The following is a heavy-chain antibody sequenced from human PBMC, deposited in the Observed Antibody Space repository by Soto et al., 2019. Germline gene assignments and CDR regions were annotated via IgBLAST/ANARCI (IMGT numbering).Heavy chain of an antibody. V-gene: IGHV1-18*01. CDR2: ISAYNGNT. CDR3: ARPKRNVLLWFGELYH. J-gene: IGHJ5*02. CDR1: GYTFTSYG. D-gene: IGHD3-10*01. Sequence: QVQLVQSGAEVKKPGASVKVSCKASGYTFTSYGISWVRQAPGQGLEWMGWISAYNGNTNYAQKLQGRVTMTTDTSTSKAYMELRSLRSDDTAVYYCARPKRNVLLWFGELYHWGQGTLVTVSS.